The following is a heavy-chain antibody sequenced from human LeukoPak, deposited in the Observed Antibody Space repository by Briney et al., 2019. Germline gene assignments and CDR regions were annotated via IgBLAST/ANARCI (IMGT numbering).Heavy chain of an antibody. D-gene: IGHD3-16*01. J-gene: IGHJ4*02. CDR2: MSGSGHRT. Sequence: PRGSLRLSCAASGFTLSSYGVSWVRQAPGKGLEWVSGMSGSGHRTYYADSVKGRFTISRDNSKSTLYLQMNSLRAEDTAVYYCAKDWGEYFDYVWGSFTSFDFWGQGTLVTVSS. CDR3: AKDWGEYFDYVWGSFTSFDF. CDR1: GFTLSSYG. V-gene: IGHV3-23*01.